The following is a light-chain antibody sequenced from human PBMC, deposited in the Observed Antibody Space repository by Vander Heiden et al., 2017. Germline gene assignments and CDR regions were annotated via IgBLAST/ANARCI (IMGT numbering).Light chain of an antibody. V-gene: IGKV3-20*01. Sequence: EIVLTQSPGTLSLSAGERATLSCRASQTVSSSYSAWYQQKPGQAPKLLIYGASSRATGIPDRFSGSESGTEYTLTISRLEPEDVAVYYCQQEDNSFWTFGQGTKVEV. J-gene: IGKJ1*01. CDR3: QQEDNSFWT. CDR1: QTVSSSY. CDR2: GAS.